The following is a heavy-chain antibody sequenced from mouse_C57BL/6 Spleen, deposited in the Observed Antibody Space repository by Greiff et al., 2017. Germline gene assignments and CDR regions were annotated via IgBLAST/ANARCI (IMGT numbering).Heavy chain of an antibody. Sequence: QVQLKQSGAELARPGASVKLSCKASGYTFTSYGISWVKQRTGQGLEWIGEIYPRSGNTYYNEKFKGKATLTADKSSSTAYMELCSLASEDSAVYFYAREVLGAYIVTPGAMDGWGPGTSVTVSS. D-gene: IGHD2-5*01. V-gene: IGHV1-81*01. CDR1: GYTFTSYG. J-gene: IGHJ4*01. CDR3: AREVLGAYIVTPGAMDG. CDR2: IYPRSGNT.